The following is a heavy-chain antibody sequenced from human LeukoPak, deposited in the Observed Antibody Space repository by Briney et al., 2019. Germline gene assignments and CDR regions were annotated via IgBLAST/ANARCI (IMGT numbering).Heavy chain of an antibody. J-gene: IGHJ4*02. Sequence: ASVKVSCKASGGTFSSYAISWVRQAPGQGLEWMGRIIPILGIANYAQKFQGRVTITADKPTSTAYMELSSLRSEDTAVYYCARIPRGDYVDYWGQGTLVTVSS. D-gene: IGHD2-2*02. CDR1: GGTFSSYA. CDR3: ARIPRGDYVDY. V-gene: IGHV1-69*04. CDR2: IIPILGIA.